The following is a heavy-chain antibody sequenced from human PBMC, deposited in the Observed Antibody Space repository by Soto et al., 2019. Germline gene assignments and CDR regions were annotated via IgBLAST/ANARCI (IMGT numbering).Heavy chain of an antibody. D-gene: IGHD1-26*01. J-gene: IGHJ3*01. CDR2: LSSESTFI. Sequence: QVQLVESGGGLVRPGGSLRLSCAASGFTFSTFYMNWVRQAPGKGLEWVSFLSSESTFISYADSVKGRFTISRDNSKKSLFLQMDSLRVEDTAVYYCARVRSGTYNAFDLWGKGTVVTVSS. V-gene: IGHV3-11*06. CDR3: ARVRSGTYNAFDL. CDR1: GFTFSTFY.